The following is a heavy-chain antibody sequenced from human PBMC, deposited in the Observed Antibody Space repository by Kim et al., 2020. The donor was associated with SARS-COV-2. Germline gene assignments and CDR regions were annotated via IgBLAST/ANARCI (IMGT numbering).Heavy chain of an antibody. J-gene: IGHJ4*02. D-gene: IGHD6-13*01. V-gene: IGHV4-34*01. CDR3: ARKKTAAGKKKLYYFDY. Sequence: SETLSLTCAVYGGSFSGYYWSWIRQPPGKGLEWIGEINHSGSTNYNPSLKSRVTISVDTSKNQFSLKLSSVTAADTAVYYCARKKTAAGKKKLYYFDYWGQGTLVTVSS. CDR1: GGSFSGYY. CDR2: INHSGST.